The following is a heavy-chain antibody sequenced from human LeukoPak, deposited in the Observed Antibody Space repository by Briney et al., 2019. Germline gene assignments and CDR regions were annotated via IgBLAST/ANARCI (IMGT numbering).Heavy chain of an antibody. CDR3: ARGSSSGWYGYYYGMDV. J-gene: IGHJ6*02. Sequence: GESLKISCKGFGYSFTSYWIGWVRQMPGKGLEWMGIIYPGDSDTRYSPSFQGQVTISVDKSISTAYPQWSSLKASDTAMYYCARGSSSGWYGYYYGMDVWGQGTTVTVSS. V-gene: IGHV5-51*01. CDR2: IYPGDSDT. CDR1: GYSFTSYW. D-gene: IGHD6-19*01.